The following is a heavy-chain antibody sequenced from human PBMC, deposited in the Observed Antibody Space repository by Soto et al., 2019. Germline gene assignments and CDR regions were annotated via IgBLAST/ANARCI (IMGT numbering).Heavy chain of an antibody. V-gene: IGHV3-21*01. CDR3: ARESEDLTSNFDY. CDR1: GFTFTRYS. CDR2: ISSTTYYI. Sequence: PGGSLRLSCAASGFTFTRYSMNCVRQAPWKGLEWVSSISSTTYYIYYADSKKGRFTVSSDNAKNSVYLDMNSLSAEDTAVYYGARESEDLTSNFDYWAQGTMVTVSS. J-gene: IGHJ4*02.